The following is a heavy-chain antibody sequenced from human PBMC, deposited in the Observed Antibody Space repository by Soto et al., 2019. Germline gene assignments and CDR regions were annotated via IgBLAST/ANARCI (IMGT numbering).Heavy chain of an antibody. CDR2: ISSSSSTI. CDR1: GFTFSSYS. CDR3: ARGGLQHALDV. J-gene: IGHJ6*02. V-gene: IGHV3-48*01. Sequence: GGSLRLSCAASGFTFSSYSMNWVRQAPGKGLEWVSYISSSSSTINYADSVKGRFTISRDNAENTLYLQMNSLRAEDTAVYYCARGGLQHALDVWGQGSTVTVSS. D-gene: IGHD6-13*01.